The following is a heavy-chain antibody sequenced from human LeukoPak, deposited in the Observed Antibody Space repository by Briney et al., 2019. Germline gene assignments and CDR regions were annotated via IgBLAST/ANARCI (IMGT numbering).Heavy chain of an antibody. J-gene: IGHJ5*02. CDR1: GGTFSSYA. CDR3: ARGVVATIFLGHSLAWFDP. V-gene: IGHV1-69*04. Sequence: GSSVKVSCKASGGTFSSYAISWVRQAPGQGLEWMGRIIPILGIANYAQKFQGRVTITADKSTSTAYMELSSLRSGDTAVYYCARGVVATIFLGHSLAWFDPWGQGTLVTVSS. D-gene: IGHD5-12*01. CDR2: IIPILGIA.